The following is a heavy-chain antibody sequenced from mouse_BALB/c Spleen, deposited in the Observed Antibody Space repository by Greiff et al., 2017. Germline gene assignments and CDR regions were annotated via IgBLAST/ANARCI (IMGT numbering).Heavy chain of an antibody. D-gene: IGHD1-2*01. CDR3: ARQHYYGYAMDY. CDR2: ISSGGGST. Sequence: EVQVVESGGGLVKPGGSLKLSCAASGFAFSSYDMSWVRQTPEKRLEWVAYISSGGGSTYYPDTVKGRFTISRDNAKNTLYLQMSSLKSEDTAMYYCARQHYYGYAMDYWGQGTSVTVSS. V-gene: IGHV5-12-1*01. CDR1: GFAFSSYD. J-gene: IGHJ4*01.